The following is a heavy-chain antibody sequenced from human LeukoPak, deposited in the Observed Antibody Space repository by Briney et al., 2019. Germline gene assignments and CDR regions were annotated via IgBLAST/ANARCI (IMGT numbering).Heavy chain of an antibody. J-gene: IGHJ2*01. Sequence: PSETLSLTCTVSGASITRYFWNWIRQPPGKELEWIGYISSGGSTNYNPSLKSRLTISVDTSKNQFSLKLSSVTAADTAVYYCARTYGSSGLGYFDLWGRGTLVTVSS. V-gene: IGHV4-59*01. CDR2: ISSGGST. CDR1: GASITRYF. CDR3: ARTYGSSGLGYFDL. D-gene: IGHD6-13*01.